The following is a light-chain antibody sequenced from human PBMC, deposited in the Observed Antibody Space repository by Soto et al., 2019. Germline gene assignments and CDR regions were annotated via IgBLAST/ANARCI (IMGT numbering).Light chain of an antibody. J-gene: IGKJ4*01. CDR3: QQYGSSPD. V-gene: IGKV3-20*01. CDR2: GAS. CDR1: QSVSSSY. Sequence: ESVLTQSRGSLSLSPGERATLSCRASQSVSSSYLASYHQTPGHAPRLPIYGASSRATGIPDRFSGSGSGTDFTLTISRLEPDDFAVYYCQQYGSSPDFGGGTKVDIK.